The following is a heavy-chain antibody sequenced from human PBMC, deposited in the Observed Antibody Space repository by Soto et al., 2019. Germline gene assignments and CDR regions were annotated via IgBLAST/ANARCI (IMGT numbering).Heavy chain of an antibody. CDR3: ARVLYYYDSSGRVDY. CDR1: GGTFSSYA. J-gene: IGHJ4*02. CDR2: IIPIFGTA. Sequence: QVQLVQSGAEVKKPGSSVKDSGKASGGTFSSYAISWVRQAPGQGLEWMGGIIPIFGTANYAQKFKGRVTITADKSTSTAYMERSSVRSEDPAVYYGARVLYYYDSSGRVDYGGQGPLVTVAS. D-gene: IGHD3-22*01. V-gene: IGHV1-69*06.